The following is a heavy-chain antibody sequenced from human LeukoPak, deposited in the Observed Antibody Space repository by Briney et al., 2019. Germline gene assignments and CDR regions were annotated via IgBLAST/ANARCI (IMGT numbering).Heavy chain of an antibody. V-gene: IGHV3-33*01. CDR3: ARVEYSSSSAPHYYYYYGMDV. CDR2: IWYDGSNK. D-gene: IGHD6-6*01. Sequence: PGGSLRLSCAASGFTFSSYGMHWVRQAPGKGLEWVAVIWYDGSNKYYADSVKGRFTISRDNSKNTLYLQMNSLRAEDTAVYYCARVEYSSSSAPHYYYYYGMDVWGQGTTVTVSS. CDR1: GFTFSSYG. J-gene: IGHJ6*02.